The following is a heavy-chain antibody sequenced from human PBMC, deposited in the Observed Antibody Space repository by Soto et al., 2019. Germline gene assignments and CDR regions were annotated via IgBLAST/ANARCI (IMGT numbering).Heavy chain of an antibody. CDR2: ISSNGGST. V-gene: IGHV3-64D*08. CDR3: VKDLGGSSSSPEQWLVFYYFDY. J-gene: IGHJ4*02. CDR1: GFTFSSYA. D-gene: IGHD6-19*01. Sequence: GGSLRLSCSASGFTFSSYAMHWVRQAPGKGLEYVSAISSNGGSTYYADSVKGRFTISRDNSKNTLYLQMSSLRAEDTAVYYCVKDLGGSSSSPEQWLVFYYFDYWGQGTLVTVSS.